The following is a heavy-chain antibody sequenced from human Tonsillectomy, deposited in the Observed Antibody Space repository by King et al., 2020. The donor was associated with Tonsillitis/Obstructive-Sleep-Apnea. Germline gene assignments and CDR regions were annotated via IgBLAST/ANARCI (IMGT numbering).Heavy chain of an antibody. Sequence: QLVQSGAEVKKPGASVKVSCKGSGYTFARYDINLVRQATGQGLEWMGWMNPNSGKTGYAQKFQGRVTMTRDISTTTAYMELTSLKPEDTGLYYCAISGDTSAWNFDSWGQGTRVTVSS. CDR1: GYTFARYD. CDR2: MNPNSGKT. D-gene: IGHD6-19*01. V-gene: IGHV1-8*01. CDR3: AISGDTSAWNFDS. J-gene: IGHJ4*02.